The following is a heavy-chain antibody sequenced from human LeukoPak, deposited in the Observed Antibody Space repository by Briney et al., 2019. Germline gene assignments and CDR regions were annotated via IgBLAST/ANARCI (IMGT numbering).Heavy chain of an antibody. CDR1: GFTFSNYG. CDR2: ISNSGTPI. CDR3: ARDDYYDSSGSYYAPFGFDS. V-gene: IGHV3-48*01. D-gene: IGHD3-22*01. Sequence: GGSLRLSCVASGFTFSNYGVNWVRQAPGQGLEWVSFISNSGTPIYYADSVKGRFTISRDNAGNSLYLQMDSLRAEDTAVYYCARDDYYDSSGSYYAPFGFDSWGQGTLVTVSS. J-gene: IGHJ4*02.